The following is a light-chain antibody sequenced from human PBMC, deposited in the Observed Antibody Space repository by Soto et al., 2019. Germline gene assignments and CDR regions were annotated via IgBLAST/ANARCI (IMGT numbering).Light chain of an antibody. CDR3: NSYTSGSTFR. CDR2: DVT. V-gene: IGLV2-14*03. Sequence: QSALTQPASVSGSPGQSITISCTGTSSDIDNYNYVSWYQHHPGKAPKLMIYDVTYRPSGVSDRFSGSKSGNTASLTISGLQAEDEADYYCNSYTSGSTFRFGGGTQLTVL. J-gene: IGLJ2*01. CDR1: SSDIDNYNY.